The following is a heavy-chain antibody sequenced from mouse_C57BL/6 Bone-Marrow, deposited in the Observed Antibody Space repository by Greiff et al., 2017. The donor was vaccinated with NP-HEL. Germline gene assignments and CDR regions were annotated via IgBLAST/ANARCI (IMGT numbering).Heavy chain of an antibody. J-gene: IGHJ4*01. CDR1: GFSLTSYG. D-gene: IGHD2-4*01. V-gene: IGHV2-2*01. CDR2: IWSGGST. Sequence: VQRVESGPGLVQPSQSLSITCTVSGFSLTSYGVHWVRQSPGKGLEWLGVIWSGGSTDYNAAFISRLSISKDNSKSQVFFKMNSLQADDTAIYYCARSLYDYDGADAMDYWGQGTSVTVSS. CDR3: ARSLYDYDGADAMDY.